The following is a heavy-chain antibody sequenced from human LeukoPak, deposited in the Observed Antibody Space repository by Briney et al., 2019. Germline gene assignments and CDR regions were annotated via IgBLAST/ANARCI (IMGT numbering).Heavy chain of an antibody. CDR3: AGSLRGGGWYMY. J-gene: IGHJ4*02. V-gene: IGHV3-48*02. Sequence: GGSLRLSCVVSGFTFSSYSMNWVRQAPGKGLEWISYISSSSTTIYYADSVKGRFTISRDNAKNSLYLQMNSLRDEDTAVYYCAGSLRGGGWYMYWGQGTLVTVSS. CDR2: ISSSSTTI. CDR1: GFTFSSYS. D-gene: IGHD6-19*01.